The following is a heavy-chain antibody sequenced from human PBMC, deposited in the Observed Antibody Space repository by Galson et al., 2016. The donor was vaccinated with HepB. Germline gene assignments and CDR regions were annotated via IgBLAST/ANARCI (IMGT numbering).Heavy chain of an antibody. CDR1: GFTFNAHW. Sequence: SLRLSCAASGFTFNAHWMNWVRQAPGKGLEWVANIRGDGIVSYYAGSVRGRFTISRDNAKNSLYLQMNGLRVDETAVSYCSREMTGSYFDWGQGTLVTVSS. D-gene: IGHD3-10*01. CDR3: SREMTGSYFD. J-gene: IGHJ4*02. V-gene: IGHV3-7*01. CDR2: IRGDGIVS.